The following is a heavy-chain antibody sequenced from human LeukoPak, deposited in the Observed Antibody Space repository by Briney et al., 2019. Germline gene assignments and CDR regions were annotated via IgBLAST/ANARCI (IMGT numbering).Heavy chain of an antibody. Sequence: SETLSLTCAVYGGSFSGYYWSWIRQPPGKGLEWIGEINHGGSTNYSPSLKSRVTISVDTSKNQFSLKLSSVTAADTAVYYCARALGYCSSTSCYIDYWGQGTLVTVSS. CDR3: ARALGYCSSTSCYIDY. J-gene: IGHJ4*02. V-gene: IGHV4-34*01. CDR2: INHGGST. D-gene: IGHD2-2*02. CDR1: GGSFSGYY.